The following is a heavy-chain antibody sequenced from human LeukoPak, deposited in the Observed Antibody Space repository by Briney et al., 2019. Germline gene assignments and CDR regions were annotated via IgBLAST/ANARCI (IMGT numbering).Heavy chain of an antibody. CDR3: AKGQQLLVQGLNTYYFDY. CDR2: ISGSGDST. J-gene: IGHJ4*02. Sequence: PGGSLRLSCAASGFTFSSYAMSWVRQAPGKGLEWVSAISGSGDSTYYADSVKGRFTISRDNSKNTLYLQMNSLRAEDTALYYCAKGQQLLVQGLNTYYFDYWGQGTPVTVSS. D-gene: IGHD6-13*01. CDR1: GFTFSSYA. V-gene: IGHV3-23*01.